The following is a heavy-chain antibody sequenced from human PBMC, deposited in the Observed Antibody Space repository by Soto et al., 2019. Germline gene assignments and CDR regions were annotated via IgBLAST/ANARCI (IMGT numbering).Heavy chain of an antibody. V-gene: IGHV3-21*01. J-gene: IGHJ6*03. CDR1: GFTFSSYS. CDR3: ARENVGIVVVVAAHDYYYYMDV. CDR2: ISSSSSYI. D-gene: IGHD2-15*01. Sequence: EVQLVESGGGLVKPGGSLRLSCAASGFTFSSYSMNWVRQAPGKGLEWVSSISSSSSYIYYADSVKGRFTISRDNAKNSLYLQMNSLRAEDTAVYYCARENVGIVVVVAAHDYYYYMDVWGKGTTVTVSS.